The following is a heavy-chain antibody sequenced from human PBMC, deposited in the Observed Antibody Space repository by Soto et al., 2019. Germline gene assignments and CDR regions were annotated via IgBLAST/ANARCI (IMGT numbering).Heavy chain of an antibody. Sequence: PSQTLSLTCVISGDSVSSNSVAWNWVRQSPSRGLEWLGRTYYRSRWYNDYAVSVRSRIAINPDTSKNHFSLQLSSVTPDDTAVYYCARCEEDSAHYYSRMDHWGQGTTVTVSS. J-gene: IGHJ6*02. CDR1: GDSVSSNSVA. CDR3: ARCEEDSAHYYSRMDH. V-gene: IGHV6-1*01. D-gene: IGHD2-15*01. CDR2: TYYRSRWYN.